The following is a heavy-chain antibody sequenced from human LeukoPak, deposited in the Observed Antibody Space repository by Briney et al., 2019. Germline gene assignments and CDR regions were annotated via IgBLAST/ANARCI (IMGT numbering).Heavy chain of an antibody. D-gene: IGHD5-18*01. CDR2: ISAHHGNT. V-gene: IGHV1-18*01. Sequence: ASVKVSCKASGYTFTNFGISWVRQAPGQGLEWVGWISAHHGNTNYAQKFQGRVTITADKSTSTAYMELSSLRSEDTAVYYCARRGYSSGLLDYWGQGTLVTVSS. CDR3: ARRGYSSGLLDY. CDR1: GYTFTNFG. J-gene: IGHJ4*02.